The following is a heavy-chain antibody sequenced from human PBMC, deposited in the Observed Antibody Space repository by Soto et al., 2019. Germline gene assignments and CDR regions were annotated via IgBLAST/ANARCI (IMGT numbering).Heavy chain of an antibody. CDR2: IYYSGST. Sequence: SETLSLTCTVSGGSIISGGYYWSCIRQRPGKGLEWIGYIYYSGSTYYNPSLKSRVTISVDTSKNQFSLKLSSVTAADTAVYYCARASIAAAGTSICDYWGQGTLVTVSS. CDR3: ARASIAAAGTSICDY. D-gene: IGHD6-13*01. CDR1: GGSIISGGYY. V-gene: IGHV4-31*03. J-gene: IGHJ4*02.